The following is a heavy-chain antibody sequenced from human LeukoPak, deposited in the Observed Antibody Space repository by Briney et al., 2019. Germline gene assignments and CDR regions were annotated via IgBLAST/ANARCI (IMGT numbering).Heavy chain of an antibody. D-gene: IGHD6-6*01. CDR1: GDSVPSNSAA. CDR2: TYYRSKWYN. Sequence: SQTLSLTCAISGDSVPSNSAAWNWIRQSPSRGLEWLGRTYYRSKWYNDYAVSVKSRITINPDTSKNQFSLQLNSVTPEDTAVYYCARDHPPPAPHSSSSERVFDYWGQGTLVTVSS. V-gene: IGHV6-1*01. CDR3: ARDHPPPAPHSSSSERVFDY. J-gene: IGHJ4*02.